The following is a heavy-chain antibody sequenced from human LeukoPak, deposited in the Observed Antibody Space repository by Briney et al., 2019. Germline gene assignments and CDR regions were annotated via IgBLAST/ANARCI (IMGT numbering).Heavy chain of an antibody. Sequence: PGGSLRLSCAASGFTFSTYAMSWVRQAPGKGLEWVSAVRGSGSDTYYADSVKGRFTISRDTSKNTLHLQMNSLRAEDTAVYYCAKDNSGSYYSLCAFDIWGQGTMVTVSS. V-gene: IGHV3-23*01. D-gene: IGHD1-26*01. CDR3: AKDNSGSYYSLCAFDI. CDR1: GFTFSTYA. CDR2: VRGSGSDT. J-gene: IGHJ3*02.